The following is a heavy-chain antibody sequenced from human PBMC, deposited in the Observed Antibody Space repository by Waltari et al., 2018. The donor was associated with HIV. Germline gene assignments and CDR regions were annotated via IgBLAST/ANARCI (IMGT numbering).Heavy chain of an antibody. J-gene: IGHJ2*01. CDR3: ARDRVSGGHDWWFDL. CDR2: IDLNSGGA. V-gene: IGHV1-2*04. Sequence: QVQLVQSGAEVKKPGASVTVSCKASGYTLSGYYMQWVRQAPGQGLEWMGRIDLNSGGANYAQNFQDWVTMTRDTSISTAYMEVRSLTSDDTAVYYCARDRVSGGHDWWFDLWGRGTLVTVSS. D-gene: IGHD2-15*01. CDR1: GYTLSGYY.